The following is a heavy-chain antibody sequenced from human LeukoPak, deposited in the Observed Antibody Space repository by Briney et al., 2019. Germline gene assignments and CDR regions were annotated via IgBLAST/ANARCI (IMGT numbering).Heavy chain of an antibody. CDR3: ARAPYDSSEYDY. CDR1: GGSISSSSYY. D-gene: IGHD3-22*01. V-gene: IGHV4-39*07. Sequence: SETLSLTCTVSGGSISSSSYYWGWIRQPPGKGLEWIGSIYHSGSTYYNPSLKSRVTISVDTSKNKFSLKLSSVTAADTAVYYCARAPYDSSEYDYWGQGTLVTVSS. CDR2: IYHSGST. J-gene: IGHJ4*02.